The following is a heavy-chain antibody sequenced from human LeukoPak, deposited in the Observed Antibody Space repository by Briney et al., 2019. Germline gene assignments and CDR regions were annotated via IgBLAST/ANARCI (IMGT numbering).Heavy chain of an antibody. CDR1: GYTFTDYY. CDR2: INPKSGGT. V-gene: IGHV1-2*02. J-gene: IGHJ4*02. D-gene: IGHD6-13*01. CDR3: ARDGQGAGKTFDY. Sequence: ASVKVSCKASGYTFTDYYKHWVRQAPGQGLEWMGWINPKSGGTKYAQKFQGRVTMTRDTSISTAYMDLSRLRSDDTAMYYCARDGQGAGKTFDYWGQGTLVTVSS.